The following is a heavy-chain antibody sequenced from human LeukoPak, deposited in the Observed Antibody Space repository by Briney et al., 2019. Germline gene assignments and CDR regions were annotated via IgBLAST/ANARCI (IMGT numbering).Heavy chain of an antibody. CDR1: GVTFSSYE. CDR2: ISSSGSTI. CDR3: ARVGYSSGWYYFDY. J-gene: IGHJ4*02. V-gene: IGHV3-48*03. D-gene: IGHD6-19*01. Sequence: PGGSLRLSCAASGVTFSSYEMNWVRQAPGKGLEWVSYISSSGSTIYYADSVKGRFTISRDNAKNSLYLQMNSLRAEDTAVYYCARVGYSSGWYYFDYWGQGTLVTVSS.